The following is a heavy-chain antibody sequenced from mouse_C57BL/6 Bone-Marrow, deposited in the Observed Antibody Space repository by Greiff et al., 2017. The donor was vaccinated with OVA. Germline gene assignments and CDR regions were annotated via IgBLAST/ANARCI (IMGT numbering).Heavy chain of an antibody. D-gene: IGHD2-4*01. Sequence: EVQVVESGGGLVQSGRSLRLSCATSGFTFSDFYMEWVRQAPGKGLEWIAASRNKANDYTTEYSASVKGRFIVSRDTSQSILYLQMNALRAEDTAIYYCAREGYYDYDYAMDYWGQGTSVTVSS. J-gene: IGHJ4*01. CDR1: GFTFSDFY. V-gene: IGHV7-1*01. CDR3: AREGYYDYDYAMDY. CDR2: SRNKANDYTT.